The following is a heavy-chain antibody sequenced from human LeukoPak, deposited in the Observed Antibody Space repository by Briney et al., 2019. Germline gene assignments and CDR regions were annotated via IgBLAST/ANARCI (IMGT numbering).Heavy chain of an antibody. CDR3: ARGDHDPDANYYYYMDV. J-gene: IGHJ6*03. Sequence: PGGSLRLSCAASGFTFSSYEMNWVRQAPGKGLEWVSYISSSGSTIYYADSVKGRFTISRDNAKNSLYLQMNSLRAEDTAVYYCARGDHDPDANYYYYMDVWGKGTTVTISS. CDR2: ISSSGSTI. V-gene: IGHV3-48*03. D-gene: IGHD3-16*01. CDR1: GFTFSSYE.